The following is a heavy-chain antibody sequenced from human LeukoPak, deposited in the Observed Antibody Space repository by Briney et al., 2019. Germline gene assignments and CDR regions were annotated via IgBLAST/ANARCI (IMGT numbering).Heavy chain of an antibody. D-gene: IGHD2-8*01. CDR3: ARATYCTNGVCRIYGMDV. J-gene: IGHJ6*02. Sequence: SETLSLTCTVSGGSISSYYWSWIRQPPGKGLEWIGYIYHSGSTHYNPSPSLKSRVTISVGRSNNQFSLKLRYVTAEDTAVYYCARATYCTNGVCRIYGMDVWGQGTTVTVSS. CDR1: GGSISSYY. V-gene: IGHV4-59*01. CDR2: IYHSGST.